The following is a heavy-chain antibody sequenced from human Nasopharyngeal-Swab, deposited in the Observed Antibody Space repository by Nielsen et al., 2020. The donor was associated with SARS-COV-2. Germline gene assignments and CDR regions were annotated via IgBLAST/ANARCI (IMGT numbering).Heavy chain of an antibody. V-gene: IGHV3-73*01. CDR2: IRSKGNNYAT. Sequence: GESLKISCATSGFTFSDSAIHWVRQASRKGLEWVGRIRSKGNNYATAYAASVKGRFTIFRDDPTNTAYLQMNSLKTEDTAVYYCTRCGGGCYSGRDYWGQGTLVTVSS. D-gene: IGHD2-15*01. CDR1: GFTFSDSA. J-gene: IGHJ4*02. CDR3: TRCGGGCYSGRDY.